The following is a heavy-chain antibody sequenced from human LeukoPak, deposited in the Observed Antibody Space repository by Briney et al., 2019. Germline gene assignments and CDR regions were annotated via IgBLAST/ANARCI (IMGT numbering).Heavy chain of an antibody. CDR3: AKGGGSRGYYMDV. CDR1: GFTFDDYA. Sequence: GGSLRLSCAASGFTFDDYAMHWVRQAPGKGLEWVSGISWNSGSIGYADSVKGRFTISRDNAKNSLYLRMNSLRAEDMALYYCAKGGGSRGYYMDVWGKGTTVTVSS. J-gene: IGHJ6*03. CDR2: ISWNSGSI. D-gene: IGHD5-24*01. V-gene: IGHV3-9*03.